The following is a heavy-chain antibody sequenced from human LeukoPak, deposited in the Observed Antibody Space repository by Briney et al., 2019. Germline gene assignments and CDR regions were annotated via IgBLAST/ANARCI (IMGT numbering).Heavy chain of an antibody. Sequence: SETLSLTCTVSGGSFSTYYWSWVRQPAGKGLEWIGRIYTGGSTNYNPSLKSRVTISADTSKNQFSLKLTSVTVADTAVYYCTRDRGDYGGPDYWGRGTLVTVSS. V-gene: IGHV4-4*07. CDR1: GGSFSTYY. CDR3: TRDRGDYGGPDY. CDR2: IYTGGST. J-gene: IGHJ4*02. D-gene: IGHD4-23*01.